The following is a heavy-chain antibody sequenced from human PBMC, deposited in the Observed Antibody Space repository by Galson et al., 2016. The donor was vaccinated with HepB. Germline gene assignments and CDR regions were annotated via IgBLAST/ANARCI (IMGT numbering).Heavy chain of an antibody. CDR3: ARALLDTHRNDYYYYGMDV. Sequence: SVKVSCKASGYTFTRYGVTWVRQAPGQGLEWMGWISAYNGHTKYPQNLQGRVTMTTDTSASTAYMELRSLRSDDTAVYFCARALLDTHRNDYYYYGMDVWGQGSTVTVSS. J-gene: IGHJ6*02. CDR1: GYTFTRYG. D-gene: IGHD5-18*01. CDR2: ISAYNGHT. V-gene: IGHV1-18*01.